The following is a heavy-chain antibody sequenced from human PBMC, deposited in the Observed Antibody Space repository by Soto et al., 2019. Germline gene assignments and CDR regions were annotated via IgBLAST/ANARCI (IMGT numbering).Heavy chain of an antibody. CDR2: INHSGST. Sequence: SETLSLTCAVYGGSFSGYYWSWIRQPPGKGLEWIGEINHSGSTNYNPSLKSRVTISVDTSKNQFSLKLSSVTAADTAVHYCARGRAPTTVVTGRGAFDIWGQGTMVT. CDR1: GGSFSGYY. J-gene: IGHJ3*02. V-gene: IGHV4-34*01. CDR3: ARGRAPTTVVTGRGAFDI. D-gene: IGHD4-17*01.